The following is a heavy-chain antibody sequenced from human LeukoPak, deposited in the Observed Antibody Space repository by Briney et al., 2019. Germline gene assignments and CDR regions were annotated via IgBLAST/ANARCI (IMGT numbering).Heavy chain of an antibody. Sequence: PGGSLRLSCAASGFTFSSYSMNWVRQAPGKGLEWVSSISSSSSYIYYADSVKSRFTISRDNAKNSLYLQMNSLRAEDTAVYYCAVDTAMVSGYWGQGTLVTVSS. D-gene: IGHD5-18*01. CDR1: GFTFSSYS. V-gene: IGHV3-21*01. CDR2: ISSSSSYI. J-gene: IGHJ4*02. CDR3: AVDTAMVSGY.